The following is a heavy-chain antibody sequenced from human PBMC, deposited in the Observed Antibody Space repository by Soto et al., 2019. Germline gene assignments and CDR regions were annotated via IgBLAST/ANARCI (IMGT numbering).Heavy chain of an antibody. CDR1: GYTFTGYF. Sequence: QVQLVQSGAEVKKPGASVKVSCKASGYTFTGYFIHWVRDVPGQGLEYLGCINPNTGGTDYAQKFQGRVTMTRDTSISTVFMDLKRLTSADTAVYYCARVASWAARDWLDTWGQGTLVTVSS. CDR2: INPNTGGT. V-gene: IGHV1-2*02. J-gene: IGHJ5*02. D-gene: IGHD2-15*01. CDR3: ARVASWAARDWLDT.